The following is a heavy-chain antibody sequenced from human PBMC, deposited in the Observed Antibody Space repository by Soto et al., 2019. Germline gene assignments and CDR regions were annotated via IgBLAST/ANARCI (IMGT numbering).Heavy chain of an antibody. V-gene: IGHV3-23*01. Sequence: VQLLESGGGLVQPGGSLRLSCAASGFTFSSYAMSWVRQAPGKGLEWVSGISGSGGSTYYADSVKGRFTISRDSSKNTLYLQKNSLRAEDTAVYYCAIRTYSSGWYYLDYWGQGTLVTVSS. D-gene: IGHD6-19*01. J-gene: IGHJ4*02. CDR1: GFTFSSYA. CDR3: AIRTYSSGWYYLDY. CDR2: ISGSGGST.